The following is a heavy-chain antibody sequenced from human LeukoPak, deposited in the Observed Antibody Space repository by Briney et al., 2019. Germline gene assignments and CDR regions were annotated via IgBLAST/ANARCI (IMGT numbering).Heavy chain of an antibody. V-gene: IGHV4-38-2*01. J-gene: IGHJ4*02. Sequence: SETLSLTCAVSGCSISSGYYWGWIRQPPGKGLEWIGSIYHSGSTYYNPSLKSRVTISVDTSKNQFSLKVTSVTAADTAVYYCAVIDRKPSGGYWTTPTSFDYWGQGTLVTVSS. D-gene: IGHD1-26*01. CDR3: AVIDRKPSGGYWTTPTSFDY. CDR2: IYHSGST. CDR1: GCSISSGYY.